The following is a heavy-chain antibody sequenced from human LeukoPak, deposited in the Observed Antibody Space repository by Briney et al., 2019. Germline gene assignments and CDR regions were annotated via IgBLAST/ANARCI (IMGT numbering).Heavy chain of an antibody. Sequence: ASVKVSCKASGYTFTGYYMHWVRQAPGQGLEWMGRINPNSGGTNYAQKFQGRVTMTRDTSISTAYMELSRLRSDDTAVYYCAVYSGYEDYFDYWGQGTLVTVS. J-gene: IGHJ4*02. D-gene: IGHD5-12*01. CDR1: GYTFTGYY. CDR3: AVYSGYEDYFDY. CDR2: INPNSGGT. V-gene: IGHV1-2*06.